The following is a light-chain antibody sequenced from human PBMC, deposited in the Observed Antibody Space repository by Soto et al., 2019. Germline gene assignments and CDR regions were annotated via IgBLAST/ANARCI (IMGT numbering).Light chain of an antibody. V-gene: IGKV4-1*01. Sequence: DIVMTQSPDSLSVSLVERATINCKSNQTLLYTSNNKNYLSWYQQRPGQSPKLLIYWASTRESGVPDRFSGSGSGTDFTLTISNLQAEDVAVYFCQQYFSLPLTFGGGNQVQI. CDR1: QTLLYTSNNKNY. J-gene: IGKJ4*01. CDR2: WAS. CDR3: QQYFSLPLT.